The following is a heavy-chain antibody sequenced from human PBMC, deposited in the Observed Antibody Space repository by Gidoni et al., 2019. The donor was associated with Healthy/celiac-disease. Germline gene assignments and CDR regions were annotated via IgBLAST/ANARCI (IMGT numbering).Heavy chain of an antibody. Sequence: EVQLVESGGGLVKPGGSLRLSCAASGFTFLSYSMTWVRQAPGKGLEWVSSISSSSSYIYYADSVKGRFTISRDNAKNSLYLQMNSLRAEDTAVYYCAREWYYDSSGYYYGLGAFDIWGQGTMVTVSS. J-gene: IGHJ3*02. CDR3: AREWYYDSSGYYYGLGAFDI. V-gene: IGHV3-21*01. CDR2: ISSSSSYI. CDR1: GFTFLSYS. D-gene: IGHD3-22*01.